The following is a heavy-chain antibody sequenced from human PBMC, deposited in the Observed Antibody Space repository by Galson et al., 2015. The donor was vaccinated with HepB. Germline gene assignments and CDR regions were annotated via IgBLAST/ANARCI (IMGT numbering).Heavy chain of an antibody. CDR2: ISGRGDDT. D-gene: IGHD6-13*01. CDR1: GFTFRSYA. V-gene: IGHV3-23*01. J-gene: IGHJ4*02. Sequence: SLRLSCAASGFTFRSYAMSWVRQAPGKGLEWVSTISGRGDDTHYADSVQGRFTISRDDSKNTLYLQIGSLRADDTAVYYCAMGRQLGGGYWGQGTLVTVSS. CDR3: AMGRQLGGGY.